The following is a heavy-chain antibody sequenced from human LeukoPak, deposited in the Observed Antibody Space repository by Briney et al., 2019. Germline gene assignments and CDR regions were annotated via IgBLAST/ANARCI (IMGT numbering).Heavy chain of an antibody. CDR1: GGSISSYY. CDR2: IYYSKST. V-gene: IGHV4-59*01. CDR3: ARGLSDSSGYYYGGLFDP. J-gene: IGHJ5*02. Sequence: SETLSLTCTVSGGSISSYYWSWIRQPPGKGLEWIGYIYYSKSTNYNPSLKSRVTISGDTSKNQFSLKLSSVTAADTAVYYCARGLSDSSGYYYGGLFDPWGQGTLVTVSS. D-gene: IGHD3-22*01.